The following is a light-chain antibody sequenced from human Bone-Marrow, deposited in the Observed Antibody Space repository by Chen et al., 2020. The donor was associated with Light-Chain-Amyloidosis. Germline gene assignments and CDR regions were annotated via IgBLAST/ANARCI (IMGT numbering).Light chain of an antibody. V-gene: IGLV2-23*01. CDR3: CSCGTDFDGGV. CDR2: EST. J-gene: IGLJ1*01. CDR1: TSDVGRYNL. Sequence: QSALAQPASVSGSPGQSITISCTGTTSDVGRYNLVSWYQQHPGKAPKLIIYESTKRPSGVSGRSSCSKAGNTTSPTISGLQAEEEADYYRCSCGTDFDGGVFGTGTKVT.